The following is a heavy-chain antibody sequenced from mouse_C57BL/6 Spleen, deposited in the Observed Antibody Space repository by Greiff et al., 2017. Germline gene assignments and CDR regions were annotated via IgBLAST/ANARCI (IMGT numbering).Heavy chain of an antibody. J-gene: IGHJ4*01. Sequence: QVQLQQSGPELVKPGASVKISCKASGYAFSSSWMNWVKQRPGKGLEWIGRIYPGDGDTNYNGKFKGKATLTADKSSSTAYMQLSSLTSEDSAVYFCAKAGDYAPYAMDYWGQGTSVTVSS. CDR3: AKAGDYAPYAMDY. V-gene: IGHV1-82*01. CDR2: IYPGDGDT. CDR1: GYAFSSSW. D-gene: IGHD2-4*01.